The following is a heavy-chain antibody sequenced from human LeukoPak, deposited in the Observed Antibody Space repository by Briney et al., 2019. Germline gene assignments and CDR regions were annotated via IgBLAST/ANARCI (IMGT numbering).Heavy chain of an antibody. CDR3: ASLTNYQRTDFDY. CDR1: GYTFTGYY. V-gene: IGHV1-2*02. CDR2: INPNSGVT. J-gene: IGHJ4*02. D-gene: IGHD4/OR15-4a*01. Sequence: ASVKVSCTASGYTFTGYYIHWVRQAPGQGLECMGWINPNSGVTNYAQKFQGRDSMTRDTSITTAYMELSRLTSDDTAVYYCASLTNYQRTDFDYWGQGTLVTVSS.